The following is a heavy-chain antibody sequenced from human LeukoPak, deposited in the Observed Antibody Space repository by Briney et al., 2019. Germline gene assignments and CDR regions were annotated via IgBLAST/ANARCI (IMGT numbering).Heavy chain of an antibody. CDR1: GFTFSSYA. D-gene: IGHD5-18*01. CDR2: ISGSGGST. Sequence: GGSLRLSCAASGFTFSSYAMSWVRQAPGKGLEWVSAISGSGGSTYYADSVKGRFTISRDNSKNTLYLQMNSLRAEDTAVYYCVKVNGYSYGYEGSYYYYGMDVWGQGTTVAVSS. J-gene: IGHJ6*02. CDR3: VKVNGYSYGYEGSYYYYGMDV. V-gene: IGHV3-23*01.